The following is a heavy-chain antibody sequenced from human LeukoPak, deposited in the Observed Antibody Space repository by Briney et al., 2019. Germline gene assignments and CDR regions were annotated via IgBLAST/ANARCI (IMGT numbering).Heavy chain of an antibody. J-gene: IGHJ4*01. CDR3: ATLGLNIVGSTTDFDY. V-gene: IGHV1-2*02. CDR2: INPNSGGT. Sequence: ASVKVSCKASGYTFTDYYIHWVRQAPGQGLEWMAWINPNSGGTSFAQKFRDRVTVTRDTSISTAYMELSRLTSDDTAVYYCATLGLNIVGSTTDFDYWGHGTLVTVYS. CDR1: GYTFTDYY. D-gene: IGHD1-26*01.